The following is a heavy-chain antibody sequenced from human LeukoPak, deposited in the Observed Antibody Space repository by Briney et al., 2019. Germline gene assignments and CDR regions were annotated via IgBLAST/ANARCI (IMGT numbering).Heavy chain of an antibody. CDR1: GFSFTDYP. CDR2: IRTTAEGAQYA. D-gene: IGHD3-9*01. J-gene: IGHJ4*02. V-gene: IGHV3-48*02. CDR3: ATDQRYAFDY. Sequence: GGSLRLSCATSGFSFTDYPMNWVRQARGKGLEWISNIRTTAEGAQYAYYADSVKGRVTISRDDGKNTLYLHMNSLRDDDTAVYYCATDQRYAFDYWGQGILVTVSS.